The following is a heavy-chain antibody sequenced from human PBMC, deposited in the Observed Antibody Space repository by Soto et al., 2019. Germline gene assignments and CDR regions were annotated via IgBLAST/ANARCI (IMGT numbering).Heavy chain of an antibody. D-gene: IGHD3-10*01. Sequence: QVQLQESGPGLVKPSETLSLTCTVSGGSISGYYWSWIRQPPGKGLEWIGYIYYSGSTNYNPSLKGQVTMSVDTSKNHISLKLTSVTAADTAVYYCARHKLGSGAFFDYWGQGTLVIVS. CDR3: ARHKLGSGAFFDY. CDR2: IYYSGST. V-gene: IGHV4-59*08. CDR1: GGSISGYY. J-gene: IGHJ4*02.